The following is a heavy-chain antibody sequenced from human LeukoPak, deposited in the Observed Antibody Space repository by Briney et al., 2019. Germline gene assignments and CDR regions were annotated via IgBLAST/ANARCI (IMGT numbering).Heavy chain of an antibody. CDR3: ARGVLATTWGSYSHYYFDY. V-gene: IGHV3-66*01. CDR2: VYSGGTT. D-gene: IGHD3-16*01. CDR1: GFTFSSYW. Sequence: PGGSLRLSCAASGFTFSSYWMSWVRQAPGKGLEWVSVVYSGGTTYYADSVKGRFTISRDNSKNTLYLQMNSLRAEDTAVYCCARGVLATTWGSYSHYYFDYWGQGALVTVSS. J-gene: IGHJ4*02.